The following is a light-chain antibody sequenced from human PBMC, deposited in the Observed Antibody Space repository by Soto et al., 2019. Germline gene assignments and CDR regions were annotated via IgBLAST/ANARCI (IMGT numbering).Light chain of an antibody. Sequence: EVVLTQSPATLSLSPGGRANLSCRTSQSVSRTLAWYQQKSGQAPRLLIYDASNRATGIPTRFSGSGSGTDFTLTISSLEPEDFAVYYCQQRYNWPQTFGQGTKVEIK. CDR1: QSVSRT. CDR2: DAS. CDR3: QQRYNWPQT. V-gene: IGKV3-11*01. J-gene: IGKJ1*01.